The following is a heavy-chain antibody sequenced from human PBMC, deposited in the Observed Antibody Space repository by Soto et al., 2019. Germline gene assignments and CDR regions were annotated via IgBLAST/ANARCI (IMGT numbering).Heavy chain of an antibody. CDR3: ARGPRYCSTTTCFSRVTWFDP. CDR1: GGTFSSYG. D-gene: IGHD2-2*01. J-gene: IGHJ5*02. CDR2: ISSYNGNT. Sequence: GASVKVSCKAAGGTFSSYGISWVRQAPGQGLEWMGWISSYNGNTNYAQKVQGRVTLTTDTSTSTTYMELRSLRSDDTAVYYCARGPRYCSTTTCFSRVTWFDPWGQGTLVTVSS. V-gene: IGHV1-18*04.